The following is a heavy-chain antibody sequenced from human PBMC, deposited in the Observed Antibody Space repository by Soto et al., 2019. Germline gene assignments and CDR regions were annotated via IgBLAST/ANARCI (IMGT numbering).Heavy chain of an antibody. J-gene: IGHJ6*03. Sequence: ASVKVSCKASGYTFTSYDINWVRQATGQGLEWMGWMNPNSGNTGYAQKFQGRVTLTRNTSISTAYMELSSLRSEDTAVYYCARGLSSSGSIIGDYYYMDVWGKGTTVTVSS. CDR3: ARGLSSSGSIIGDYYYMDV. CDR2: MNPNSGNT. CDR1: GYTFTSYD. V-gene: IGHV1-8*01. D-gene: IGHD6-19*01.